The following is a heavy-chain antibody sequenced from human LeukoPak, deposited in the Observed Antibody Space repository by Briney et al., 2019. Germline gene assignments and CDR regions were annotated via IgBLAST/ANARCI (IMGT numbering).Heavy chain of an antibody. CDR2: ISATGSST. D-gene: IGHD2-2*02. Sequence: GGSLRLSCEASGFTFGNYAMNWVRQAPGKGLEWVSTISATGSSTYYADSAKGRFTISRDNSKDTLSLQLNSLTAADTAMYFCAKASVAIPQYCNSWGQGTLVTVSS. CDR3: AKASVAIPQYCNS. V-gene: IGHV3-23*01. CDR1: GFTFGNYA. J-gene: IGHJ5*02.